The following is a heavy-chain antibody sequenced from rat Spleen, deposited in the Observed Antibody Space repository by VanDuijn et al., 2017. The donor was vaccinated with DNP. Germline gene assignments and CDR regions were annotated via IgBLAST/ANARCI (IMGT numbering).Heavy chain of an antibody. J-gene: IGHJ4*01. D-gene: IGHD1-4*01. V-gene: IGHV3-3*01. CDR1: GYSITSSYR. CDR3: ARWPGYNPPYAMDA. CDR2: LNSAGST. Sequence: EVQLQESGPGLVKPSQSLSLTCSVTGYSITSSYRWNWIRQFPGNKLEWMGSLNSAGSTNYNPSLKSRISITRDTSKNQFFLQVNSVTTEDTATYYCARWPGYNPPYAMDAWGQGTSVTVSP.